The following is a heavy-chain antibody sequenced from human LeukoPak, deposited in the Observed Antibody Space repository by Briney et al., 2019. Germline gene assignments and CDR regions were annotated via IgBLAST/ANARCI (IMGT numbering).Heavy chain of an antibody. CDR3: ARVPTVIRKYYFDY. CDR2: IIPIFGTA. D-gene: IGHD4-11*01. J-gene: IGHJ4*02. CDR1: GGTLSSYA. V-gene: IGHV1-69*13. Sequence: ASVKVSSKASGGTLSSYAISCVRQAPGQGLEWMGGIIPIFGTANYAQKFQGRVTITADESTSTAYMELSSLRSEDTAVYYCARVPTVIRKYYFDYWGQGTLVTVSS.